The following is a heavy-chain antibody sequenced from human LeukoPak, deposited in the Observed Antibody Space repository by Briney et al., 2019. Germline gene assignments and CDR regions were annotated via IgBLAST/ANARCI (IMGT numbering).Heavy chain of an antibody. CDR3: ASNGDYLDLFDY. D-gene: IGHD4-17*01. V-gene: IGHV1-69*13. J-gene: IGHJ4*02. CDR2: IIPIFGTA. Sequence: SVKVSCKASEGTFSSYAISWVRQAPGQGLEWMGGIIPIFGTANYAQKFQGRVTITADESTSTAYMELSSLRSEDTAVYYCASNGDYLDLFDYWGQGTLVTVSS. CDR1: EGTFSSYA.